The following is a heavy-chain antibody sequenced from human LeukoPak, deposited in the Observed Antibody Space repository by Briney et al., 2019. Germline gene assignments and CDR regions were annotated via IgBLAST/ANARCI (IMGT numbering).Heavy chain of an antibody. CDR3: ATDSDFWSGYLLDY. CDR1: GYTFTDYY. D-gene: IGHD3-3*01. CDR2: VDPEDGET. V-gene: IGHV1-69-2*01. J-gene: IGHJ4*02. Sequence: VASVKVSCKASGYTFTDYYMHWVQQAPGKGLEWMGLVDPEDGETIYAEKFQGRVTITADTSTDTAYMELSSLRSEDTAVYYCATDSDFWSGYLLDYWGQGTLVTVSS.